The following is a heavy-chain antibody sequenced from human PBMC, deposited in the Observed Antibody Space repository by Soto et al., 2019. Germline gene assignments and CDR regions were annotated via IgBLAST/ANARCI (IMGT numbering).Heavy chain of an antibody. CDR2: IIPIFRTA. CDR1: GGTFSSYA. J-gene: IGHJ6*02. Sequence: QVQLVQSGAEVKKPGSSVKVSCKASGGTFSSYAISWVRQAPGQGLEWMGGIIPIFRTADYAQKFQGRVTIXAXEXPSTAYRERSSLRSEDTAVYYCASVETQRYYYGMDVWGQGTTVTVSS. CDR3: ASVETQRYYYGMDV. V-gene: IGHV1-69*12. D-gene: IGHD2-15*01.